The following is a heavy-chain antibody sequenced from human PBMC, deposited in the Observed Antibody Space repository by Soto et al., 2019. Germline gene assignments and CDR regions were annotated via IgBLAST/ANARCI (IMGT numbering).Heavy chain of an antibody. CDR1: GGSISSGDYY. D-gene: IGHD3-3*02. V-gene: IGHV4-30-4*01. CDR3: ARGIGISPEETKFDY. J-gene: IGHJ4*02. Sequence: PSETLSLTCTVPGGSISSGDYYWSWIRQPPGKGLEWIGYIYYSGSTYYNPSLKSRVTISVDTSKNQFSLKLSSVTAADTAVYYCARGIGISPEETKFDYWGKGTLVPVSS. CDR2: IYYSGST.